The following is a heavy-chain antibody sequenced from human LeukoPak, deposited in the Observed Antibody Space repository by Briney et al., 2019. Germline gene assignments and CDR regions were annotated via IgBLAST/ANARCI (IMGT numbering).Heavy chain of an antibody. J-gene: IGHJ4*02. Sequence: PGGSLRLSCAASGFAFSGSAMHWVRQASGKGLEWVGRIRNKANNYAPAYAASLKDRFTISRDDSKNTAYLQMNSLKTEDTALYYCTRRGWGFGELLRDWGQGTLVTVSS. CDR2: IRNKANNYAP. D-gene: IGHD3-10*01. V-gene: IGHV3-73*01. CDR3: TRRGWGFGELLRD. CDR1: GFAFSGSA.